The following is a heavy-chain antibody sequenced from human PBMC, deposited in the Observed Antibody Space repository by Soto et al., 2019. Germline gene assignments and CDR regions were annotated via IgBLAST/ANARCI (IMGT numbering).Heavy chain of an antibody. CDR3: AKDHLETTVTTPSY. D-gene: IGHD4-17*01. V-gene: IGHV3-30*18. Sequence: QVQLVESGGGVVQPGRSLRLSCAASGFTFSSYGMHWVRQAPGKGLEWVAVRSYDGNNKYYADSVKGRFTISRDNFKNTLYLQMDSLRAEDTAMYYCAKDHLETTVTTPSYWGQGPLVTVSS. CDR1: GFTFSSYG. CDR2: RSYDGNNK. J-gene: IGHJ4*02.